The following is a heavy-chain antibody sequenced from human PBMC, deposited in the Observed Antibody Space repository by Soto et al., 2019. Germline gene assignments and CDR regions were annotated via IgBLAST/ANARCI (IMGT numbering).Heavy chain of an antibody. CDR2: ISSSSSYT. CDR3: ARGDYHEDSGHYRDVFDV. D-gene: IGHD3-22*01. J-gene: IGHJ3*01. Sequence: GGSLRLSCAASGFTFSDYYMSWIRQAPGKGLEWVSHISSSSSYTNYADSVKGRFTISRDNAKNSLYLQMNSLRAEDTAVYYCARGDYHEDSGHYRDVFDVPTRRTIVTVSS. V-gene: IGHV3-11*03. CDR1: GFTFSDYY.